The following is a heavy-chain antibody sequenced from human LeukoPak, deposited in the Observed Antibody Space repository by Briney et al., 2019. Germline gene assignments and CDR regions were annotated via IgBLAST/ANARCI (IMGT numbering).Heavy chain of an antibody. D-gene: IGHD4-17*01. CDR2: IYYSGST. V-gene: IGHV4-39*01. Sequence: SETLSLTCTVSGGSISSSSYYWGWIRQPPGKGLEWIGSIYYSGSTYYNPSFKSRVTISVDTSKNQFSLKLSSVTAADTAVYYCVRHNGDFYFDYWGQGTLVTVSS. CDR1: GGSISSSSYY. CDR3: VRHNGDFYFDY. J-gene: IGHJ4*02.